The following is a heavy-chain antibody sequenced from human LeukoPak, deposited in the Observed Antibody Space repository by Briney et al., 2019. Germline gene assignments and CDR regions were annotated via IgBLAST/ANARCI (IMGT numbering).Heavy chain of an antibody. V-gene: IGHV3-21*01. CDR2: ISSSSSYI. CDR1: GFTFSSYS. Sequence: PGGSLRLSCAASGFTFSSYSMNWVRQAPGKGLEWVSSISSSSSYIYYADSVKGRFTISRDNAKNSLYLQMNSLRVEDTAVYYCARDRAAWELQENYYYYYMDVWGKGTTVTVSS. J-gene: IGHJ6*03. CDR3: ARDRAAWELQENYYYYYMDV. D-gene: IGHD1-26*01.